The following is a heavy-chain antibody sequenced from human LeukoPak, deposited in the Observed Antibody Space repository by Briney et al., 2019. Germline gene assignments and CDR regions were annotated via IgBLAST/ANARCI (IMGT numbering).Heavy chain of an antibody. J-gene: IGHJ4*02. V-gene: IGHV4-34*01. D-gene: IGHD3-10*01. CDR2: INHSGST. Sequence: KPSETLSLTCAVYGGSFSGYYWSWIRQPPGKGLEWIGEINHSGSTNYNPSLKSRVTISVDTSKNQFSLKLSSVTAADTAVYYCARLKYYYGSGSLQYGLDYWGQGTLVTVSS. CDR3: ARLKYYYGSGSLQYGLDY. CDR1: GGSFSGYY.